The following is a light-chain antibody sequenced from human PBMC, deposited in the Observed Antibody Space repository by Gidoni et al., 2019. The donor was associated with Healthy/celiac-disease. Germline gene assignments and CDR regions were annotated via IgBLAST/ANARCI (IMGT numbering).Light chain of an antibody. CDR3: MQALQTPS. CDR2: LGS. CDR1: QSLLHSNGYNY. J-gene: IGKJ5*01. Sequence: DIGMTQSPPSLPVTPGEPASISCRSSQSLLHSNGYNYLDWYLQKPGQSPQLLIYLGSNRASGVPDRFSGSGSGTDFTLKISRVEAEDVGVYYCMQALQTPSFGQGTRLEIK. V-gene: IGKV2-28*01.